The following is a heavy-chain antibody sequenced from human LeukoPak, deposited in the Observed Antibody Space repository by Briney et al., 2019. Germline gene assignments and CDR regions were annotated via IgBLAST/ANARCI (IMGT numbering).Heavy chain of an antibody. CDR3: AREYIAAAGPIDY. CDR1: GYTFSGYY. J-gene: IGHJ4*02. Sequence: ASVKVSCKASGYTFSGYYTHWVRQAPGQGLEWIGWINPNSGGTNYAQKFQGRVTMTRDTSITTAYMELSRLRSDDTAVYYCAREYIAAAGPIDYWGQGTLVTVSS. D-gene: IGHD6-13*01. CDR2: INPNSGGT. V-gene: IGHV1-2*02.